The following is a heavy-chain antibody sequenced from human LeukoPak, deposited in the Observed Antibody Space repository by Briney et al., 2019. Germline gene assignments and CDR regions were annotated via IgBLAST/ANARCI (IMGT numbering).Heavy chain of an antibody. CDR1: GGSMSSSSYY. J-gene: IGHJ4*02. Sequence: SETLSLTCSVSGGSMSSSSYYWGWIRQPPGKGLGWTGSHYYSGSTYYNPSLKSRVTISVDTSKNHFSLKLNFVTAADTAVYYCARHRAGYHVDRWGQGTLVTVSS. V-gene: IGHV4-39*01. D-gene: IGHD3-9*01. CDR3: ARHRAGYHVDR. CDR2: HYYSGST.